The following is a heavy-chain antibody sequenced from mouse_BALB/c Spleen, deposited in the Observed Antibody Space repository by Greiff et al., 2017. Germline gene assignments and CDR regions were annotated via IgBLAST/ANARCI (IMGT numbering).Heavy chain of an antibody. CDR1: GYTFTSYW. D-gene: IGHD4-1*01. V-gene: IGHV1-69*02. CDR2: IDPSDSYT. CDR3: ARSGLGRIDY. J-gene: IGHJ2*01. Sequence: VQLQQPGAELVKPGASVKLSCKASGYTFTSYWMHWVKQRPGQGLEWFGEIDPSDSYTNYNQKFKGKATLTVDKSSSTAYMQLSSLTSEDSAVYYCARSGLGRIDYWGQGTTLTVSS.